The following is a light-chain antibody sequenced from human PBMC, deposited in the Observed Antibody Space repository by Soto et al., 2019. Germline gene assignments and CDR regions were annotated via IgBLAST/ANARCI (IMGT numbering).Light chain of an antibody. CDR2: DAS. CDR3: LQRSDWPS. J-gene: IGKJ2*01. CDR1: QTISNY. Sequence: EVVLTQSPATLSLSPGDRATLSCRASQTISNYLAWYQQKLGQAPRLLIYDASNRATGIPARFSGSGSGTDFTLTISSLEPEDFAVYYCLQRSDWPSFGQGTKLEIK. V-gene: IGKV3-11*01.